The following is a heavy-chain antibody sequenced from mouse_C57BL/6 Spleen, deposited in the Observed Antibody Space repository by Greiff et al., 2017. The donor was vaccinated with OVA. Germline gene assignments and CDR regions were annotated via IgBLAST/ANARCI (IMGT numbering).Heavy chain of an antibody. V-gene: IGHV1-72*01. D-gene: IGHD1-1*01. CDR3: ARADYGSSNYCDY. CDR1: GYTFTSYW. CDR2: IDPNSGGT. Sequence: QVQLQQPGAELVKPGASVKLSCKASGYTFTSYWMHWVKQRPGRGLEWIGRIDPNSGGTKYTEKFESKATLTVDKPSSTAYMQLSSLTSEDSAVYDCARADYGSSNYCDYWGQGTTLTVSS. J-gene: IGHJ2*01.